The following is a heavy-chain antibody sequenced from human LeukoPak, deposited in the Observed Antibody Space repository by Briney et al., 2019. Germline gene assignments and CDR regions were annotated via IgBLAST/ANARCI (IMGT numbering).Heavy chain of an antibody. D-gene: IGHD4-17*01. J-gene: IGHJ4*02. CDR2: INPNSGGT. CDR1: GYTFTGYY. Sequence: ASVKVSCKASGYTFTGYYMHWVRQAPGQGLEWMGWINPNSGGTNYAQRFQGRVTMTRDTSISTAYMELSRLRSDDTAVYYCARAATVTTLILDYWGQGTLGTVSS. CDR3: ARAATVTTLILDY. V-gene: IGHV1-2*02.